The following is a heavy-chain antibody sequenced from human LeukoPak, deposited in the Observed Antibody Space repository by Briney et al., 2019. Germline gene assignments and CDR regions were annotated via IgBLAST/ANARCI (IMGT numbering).Heavy chain of an antibody. CDR2: INPDSGGT. V-gene: IGHV1-2*02. CDR1: GYTFNAYG. J-gene: IGHJ3*02. D-gene: IGHD2-21*02. CDR3: TRGPVTGAFDM. Sequence: ASVKVSCKASGYTFNAYGVHWVRQAPGQGLQWMGWINPDSGGTNYAQKFRGRVTISRDTSISTAYMELSSLRSDDTAVYYCTRGPVTGAFDMWGQGTMVTVSS.